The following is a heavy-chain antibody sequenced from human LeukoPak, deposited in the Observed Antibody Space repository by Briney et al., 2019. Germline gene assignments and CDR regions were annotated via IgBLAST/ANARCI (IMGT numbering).Heavy chain of an antibody. Sequence: SETLSLTCAVYGESFSGYFWNWIRQPPGKGLEWIGEINHSGSTSNHNPSLKSRVTMSVDTSKNQFSLKLSSVTAADTAVYYCARDNSGYDSRIDYWGQGTLVTVSS. J-gene: IGHJ4*02. V-gene: IGHV4-34*01. CDR3: ARDNSGYDSRIDY. CDR1: GESFSGYF. CDR2: INHSGSTS. D-gene: IGHD5-12*01.